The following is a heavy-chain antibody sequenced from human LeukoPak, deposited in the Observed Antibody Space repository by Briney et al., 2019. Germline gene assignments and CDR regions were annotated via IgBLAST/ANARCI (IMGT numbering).Heavy chain of an antibody. D-gene: IGHD7-27*01. CDR1: GDSITSGGYY. V-gene: IGHV4-31*03. J-gene: IGHJ4*02. Sequence: PSETLSLTCTVSGDSITSGGYYWRWVRQLPGKGLEWIGYIYYSGTTSYNPSLRSRLTISLDTSENQFSLKLSSVTAADTAVYYCARGSTGDKSNNWGQGTLVTVSS. CDR3: ARGSTGDKSNN. CDR2: IYYSGTT.